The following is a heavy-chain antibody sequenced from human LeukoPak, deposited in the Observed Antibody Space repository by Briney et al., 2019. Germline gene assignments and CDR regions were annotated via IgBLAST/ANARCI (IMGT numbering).Heavy chain of an antibody. Sequence: GESLKISCKGSGYSFTSYWIGWVRQMPGKGLEWMGIIYPGDSDTRYSPSFQGQVTISADKSISTAYLQWSSLKASDTAMYYCARVGGRGYSYGQQPREDYWGQGTLVTVSS. CDR2: IYPGDSDT. V-gene: IGHV5-51*01. J-gene: IGHJ4*02. CDR1: GYSFTSYW. CDR3: ARVGGRGYSYGQQPREDY. D-gene: IGHD5-18*01.